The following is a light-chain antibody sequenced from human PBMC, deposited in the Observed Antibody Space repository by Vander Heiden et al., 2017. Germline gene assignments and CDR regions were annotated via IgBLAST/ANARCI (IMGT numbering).Light chain of an antibody. V-gene: IGLV3-25*03. CDR3: QSADSSGTYSVV. J-gene: IGLJ2*01. CDR1: VLARQN. CDR2: SDT. Sequence: SSDLTQPPSVSVSPGQTAKITGSGDVLARQNAYWYQQKPVQAPLLLIYSDTKRPSGIPERFSGSISGTIVTLTISDVQAEDEADYYCQSADSSGTYSVVFGGGTQLTVL.